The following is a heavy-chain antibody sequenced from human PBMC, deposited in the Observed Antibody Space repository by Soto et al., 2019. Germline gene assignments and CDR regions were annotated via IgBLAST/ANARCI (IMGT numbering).Heavy chain of an antibody. CDR1: GFTFSSYS. J-gene: IGHJ6*02. V-gene: IGHV3-21*01. CDR2: ISSSSSYI. D-gene: IGHD5-18*01. Sequence: GGSLRLSCAASGFTFSSYSMNWVRQAPGKGLEWVSSISSSSSYIYYADSVKGRFTISRDNAKNSLYLQMNSLRAEDTAVYYCARDHNVDTAMGGYYYGMDVWGQGTTVTVSS. CDR3: ARDHNVDTAMGGYYYGMDV.